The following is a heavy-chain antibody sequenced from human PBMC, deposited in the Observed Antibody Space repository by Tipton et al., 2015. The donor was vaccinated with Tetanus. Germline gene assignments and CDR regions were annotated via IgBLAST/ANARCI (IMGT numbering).Heavy chain of an antibody. Sequence: LRLSCAASGFTLSRYTLNWVRQAPGKGLEWIGHIYSRGGARYNPSLKSRTTMSVDRSKSQFSLKLSSVTAADTAVYYCARHDTFIWFGQFGAFDIWGQGTMVTVSS. J-gene: IGHJ3*02. V-gene: IGHV4-59*08. CDR3: ARHDTFIWFGQFGAFDI. D-gene: IGHD3-10*01. CDR2: IYSRGGA. CDR1: GFTLSRYT.